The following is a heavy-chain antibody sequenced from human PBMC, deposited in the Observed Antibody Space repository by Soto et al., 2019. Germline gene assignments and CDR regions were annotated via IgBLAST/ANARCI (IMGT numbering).Heavy chain of an antibody. J-gene: IGHJ4*02. V-gene: IGHV1-18*01. CDR3: ARHRNFFDY. CDR1: GHTFNNYG. Sequence: QDQLVQSGAEVKKPGASVKVSCKASGHTFNNYGITWVRQAPGQGLEWMGWISPYNGHTNYAQKLQGRVTMTTDTSTSTAYMELRSLRSDDTAVYYCARHRNFFDYWGQGTLVTVSS. CDR2: ISPYNGHT.